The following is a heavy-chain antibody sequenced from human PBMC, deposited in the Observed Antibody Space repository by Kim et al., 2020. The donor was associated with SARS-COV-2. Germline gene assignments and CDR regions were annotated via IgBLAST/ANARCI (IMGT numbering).Heavy chain of an antibody. V-gene: IGHV3-48*02. Sequence: YYANSVKSRFTISRDNAKNSLFLQMYSLRDEATAVYYCASVLTNNGWYEDYWGQGTLVTVSS. J-gene: IGHJ4*02. D-gene: IGHD6-19*01. CDR3: ASVLTNNGWYEDY.